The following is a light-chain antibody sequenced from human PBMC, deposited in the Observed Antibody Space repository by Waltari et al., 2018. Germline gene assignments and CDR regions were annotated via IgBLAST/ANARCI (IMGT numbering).Light chain of an antibody. V-gene: IGLV2-14*01. CDR1: SRDVGDNKY. CDR3: CSFTSSSTYV. J-gene: IGLJ1*01. Sequence: QSALTPPASVSGSPGQPVPLSCTGTSRDVGDNKYVSWYQQPPGKVPKLMIYEVSNRPSGVSDRFSGSKSGNTASLTISGLQAEDEADYYCCSFTSSSTYVFGTGTKVTVL. CDR2: EVS.